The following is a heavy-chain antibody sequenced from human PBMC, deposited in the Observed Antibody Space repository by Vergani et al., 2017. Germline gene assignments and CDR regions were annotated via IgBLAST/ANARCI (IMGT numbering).Heavy chain of an antibody. J-gene: IGHJ3*02. Sequence: QLQLQESGPRLVKPSETLSLTCSLSGMSISNNNYYWGRIRQPPGKGLEWIGSIYDSRNNNYSPSLKSRVSISVDTSKNPFSLNLTSVTAADTAVYYCARQLRQLARNDVFEIWGHGTLVTVSS. CDR3: ARQLRQLARNDVFEI. CDR1: GMSISNNNYY. V-gene: IGHV4-39*01. D-gene: IGHD6-6*01. CDR2: IYDSRNN.